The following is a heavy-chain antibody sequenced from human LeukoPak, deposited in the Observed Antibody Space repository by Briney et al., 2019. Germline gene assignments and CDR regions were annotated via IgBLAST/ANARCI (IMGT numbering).Heavy chain of an antibody. CDR1: GLTFSGSA. CDR2: ISGSGNST. D-gene: IGHD2-15*01. J-gene: IGHJ4*02. CDR3: AKVLVLVSANRYYFDY. V-gene: IGHV3-23*01. Sequence: GGSLRLSCAASGLTFSGSAMSWVRQAPGKGLEWVSLISGSGNSTYYADSVKGRFTISRDNSKNALYLQMNSLRAEDTAVYYCAKVLVLVSANRYYFDYWGQGTLVTVSS.